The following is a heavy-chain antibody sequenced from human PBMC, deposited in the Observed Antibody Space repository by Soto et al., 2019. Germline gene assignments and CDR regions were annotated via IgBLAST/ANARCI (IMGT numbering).Heavy chain of an antibody. CDR1: GYLFNNYA. D-gene: IGHD6-13*01. J-gene: IGHJ4*02. Sequence: QVQLVQSGAEVKEPGSSVKVSCKATGYLFNNYAFNWVRQAPGQGLEWMGRISPLFSKKNYAQKFQGRVTIGADDLTTIVYVKVSNLQSEDTAMYYCASSSSVAAAGYFKFWGQGTLVTVAS. CDR2: ISPLFSKK. V-gene: IGHV1-69*01. CDR3: ASSSSVAAAGYFKF.